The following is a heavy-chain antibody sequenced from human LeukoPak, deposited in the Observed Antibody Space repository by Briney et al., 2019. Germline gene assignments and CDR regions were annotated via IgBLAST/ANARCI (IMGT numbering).Heavy chain of an antibody. CDR1: GFTFSSYW. CDR2: IKQDGSEK. CDR3: AKGYDSSGYREYFDY. J-gene: IGHJ4*02. Sequence: GGSLRLSCAASGFTFSSYWMSWVRQAPGKGLEWVANIKQDGSEKYYVDSVKGRFTISRDNAKNSLYLQMNSLRAEDTAVYYCAKGYDSSGYREYFDYWGQGTLVTVSS. V-gene: IGHV3-7*03. D-gene: IGHD3-22*01.